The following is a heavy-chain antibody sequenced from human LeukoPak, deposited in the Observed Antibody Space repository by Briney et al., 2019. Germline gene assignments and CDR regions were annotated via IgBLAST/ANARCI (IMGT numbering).Heavy chain of an antibody. D-gene: IGHD5-24*01. V-gene: IGHV3-33*06. J-gene: IGHJ3*02. CDR3: AKDSGAGSEMAPGGDAFDI. CDR1: GFTFSSYG. Sequence: GGSLRLSCAASGFTFSSYGMHWVRQAPGKGLEWVAVIWYDGSNKYYADSVKGRFTISRDNSKNTLYLRMNSLRAEDTAVYYRAKDSGAGSEMAPGGDAFDIWGQGTMVTVSS. CDR2: IWYDGSNK.